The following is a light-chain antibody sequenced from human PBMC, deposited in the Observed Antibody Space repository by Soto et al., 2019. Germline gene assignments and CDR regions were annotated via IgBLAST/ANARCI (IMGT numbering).Light chain of an antibody. CDR1: QSVSDTH. V-gene: IGKV3-20*01. CDR3: HQYGMSPQT. J-gene: IGKJ1*01. CDR2: DVS. Sequence: EIVLTQSPGALSLSPGESATLSCRASQSVSDTHVAWYQQRPGQAPSLLIYDVSRRDIGVPDRFSGSGSWTDFTLTISGLEPEDFAVYFCHQYGMSPQTFGQGTKVEIK.